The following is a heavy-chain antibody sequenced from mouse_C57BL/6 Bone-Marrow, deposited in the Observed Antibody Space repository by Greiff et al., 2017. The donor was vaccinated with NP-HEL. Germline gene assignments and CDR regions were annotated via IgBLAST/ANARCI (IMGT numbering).Heavy chain of an antibody. Sequence: VQLQQSGTVLARPGASVKMSCKTSGYTFTSYWMHWVKQRPGQGLEWIGAIFPGNSDTSYNQKFKGKAKLTAVTSDSTAYMERSSLTNVDSAVYDFTVPPDYRNYCFSYWGRGTLVTVSA. J-gene: IGHJ3*01. D-gene: IGHD2-1*01. CDR1: GYTFTSYW. CDR2: IFPGNSDT. V-gene: IGHV1-5*01. CDR3: TVPPDYRNYCFSY.